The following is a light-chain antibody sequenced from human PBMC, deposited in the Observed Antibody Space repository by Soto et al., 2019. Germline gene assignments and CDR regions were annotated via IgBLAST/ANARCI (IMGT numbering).Light chain of an antibody. CDR2: GAS. CDR1: QSVDSST. J-gene: IGKJ4*01. V-gene: IGKV3-20*01. CDR3: QHFYDSLT. Sequence: EVVLTQSLGTLSLSPGERATLSCSASQSVDSSTLAWYQQKPGQSPRLLISGASKRATGTPDRFSGSGSGTDFTLTISRLEPEDCAVYYCQHFYDSLTFGGGTKVEIK.